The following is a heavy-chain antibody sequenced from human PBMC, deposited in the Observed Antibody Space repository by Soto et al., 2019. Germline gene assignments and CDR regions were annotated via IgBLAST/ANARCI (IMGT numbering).Heavy chain of an antibody. CDR1: GGSISSSNW. CDR2: IYHSGST. J-gene: IGHJ4*02. V-gene: IGHV4-4*02. Sequence: QVQLQESGPGLVKPSGTLSLTCAVSGGSISSSNWWSWVRQPPGKGLEWIGEIYHSGSTNYNPSLKSRVTISVDKSKNQFSLKLSSVTAADTAVYYCARGSELRGYCTNGVCALAFDYWGQGTLVTVSS. CDR3: ARGSELRGYCTNGVCALAFDY. D-gene: IGHD2-8*01.